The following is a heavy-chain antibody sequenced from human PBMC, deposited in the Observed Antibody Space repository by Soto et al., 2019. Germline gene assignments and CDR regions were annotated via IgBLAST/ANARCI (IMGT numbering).Heavy chain of an antibody. Sequence: GGSLRLSCAASGFTFSSYWMHWVRQAPGKGLVWVSRINSDGSSTSYADSVKGRFTISRDNAKNTLYLQMNSLRAEDTAVYYCRVGYYYDSSGYYYFDYWGQGTLVTVSS. CDR2: INSDGSST. CDR1: GFTFSSYW. CDR3: RVGYYYDSSGYYYFDY. D-gene: IGHD3-22*01. J-gene: IGHJ4*02. V-gene: IGHV3-74*01.